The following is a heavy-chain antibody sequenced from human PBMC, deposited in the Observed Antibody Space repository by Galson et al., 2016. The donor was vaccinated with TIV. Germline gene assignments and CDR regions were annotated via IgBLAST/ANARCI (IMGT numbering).Heavy chain of an antibody. J-gene: IGHJ4*02. V-gene: IGHV3-30*02. CDR2: IRFDGTNE. Sequence: SLRLSCAASGFPFSSYGMHWVRQAPGKGLEWVAFIRFDGTNENYEDSVKGRFSITRDTSRNTLYFQMNSMRLDDSAFYYCAKDGRHNWYSFDSWSQGTLVTVSS. CDR1: GFPFSSYG. CDR3: AKDGRHNWYSFDS. D-gene: IGHD1-1*01.